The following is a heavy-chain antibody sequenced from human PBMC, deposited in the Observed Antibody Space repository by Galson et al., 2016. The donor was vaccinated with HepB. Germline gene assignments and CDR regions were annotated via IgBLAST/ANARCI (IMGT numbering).Heavy chain of an antibody. CDR2: IKEDGSET. CDR1: GFSFSTYW. Sequence: LRLSCAASGFSFSTYWVAWVRQAPGKGLEWVANIKEDGSETFYADSVKGRFSISRDNAKNSVYLQMNRLRAEDTAVYYCLGFGYWGQGTLVTVSS. CDR3: LGFGY. D-gene: IGHD3-10*01. J-gene: IGHJ4*02. V-gene: IGHV3-7*01.